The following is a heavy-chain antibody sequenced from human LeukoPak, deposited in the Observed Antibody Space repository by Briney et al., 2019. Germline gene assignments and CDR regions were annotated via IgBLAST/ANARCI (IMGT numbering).Heavy chain of an antibody. Sequence: GASLRLSCAASGFTFSSYAMSWVRQAPGEGLEWVSAISGSGGSTYYADSVKGRFTISRDNSKNTLYLQMNSLRAEDTAVYYCAKDYSGSLDYWGQGTLVTVSS. D-gene: IGHD1-26*01. CDR1: GFTFSSYA. V-gene: IGHV3-23*01. CDR3: AKDYSGSLDY. J-gene: IGHJ4*02. CDR2: ISGSGGST.